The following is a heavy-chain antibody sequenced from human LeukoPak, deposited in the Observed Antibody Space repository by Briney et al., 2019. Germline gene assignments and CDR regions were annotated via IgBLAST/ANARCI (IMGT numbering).Heavy chain of an antibody. CDR1: GGSFSGYY. J-gene: IGHJ6*02. D-gene: IGHD5-12*01. CDR3: AGGGRWDIVGNYYYYGMDV. V-gene: IGHV4-34*01. CDR2: INHRGRT. Sequence: SETLSLTCAVYGGSFSGYYWSWIRQPRGKGVEWIGEINHRGRTKYNPSLKSRVTISVDKSKNQFSLKLSSVTTADTAVYYCAGGGRWDIVGNYYYYGMDVWGQGTTVTVSS.